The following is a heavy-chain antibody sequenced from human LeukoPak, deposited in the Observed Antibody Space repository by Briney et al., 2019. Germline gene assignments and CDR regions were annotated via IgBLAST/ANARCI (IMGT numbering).Heavy chain of an antibody. J-gene: IGHJ6*02. Sequence: GGSLRLSCVASGFTFSRNGMHWVRQAPGKGLEWLAVIWYDGSNKYYAGSVKGRFTISRDNSKNTLYLQMNSPRAEDTAVYYCASGRLNYFYAMDIWGQGTTVTVSS. CDR2: IWYDGSNK. CDR3: ASGRLNYFYAMDI. V-gene: IGHV3-33*01. CDR1: GFTFSRNG.